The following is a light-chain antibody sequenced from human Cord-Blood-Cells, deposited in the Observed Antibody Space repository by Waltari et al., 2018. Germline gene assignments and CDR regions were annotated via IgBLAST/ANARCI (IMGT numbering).Light chain of an antibody. Sequence: SSELTQDPAVSVALGQTVRITCPGDSLRSYYASWYQQKPGQAPVLVIYGKNNRPSGIPDRFSGSSSGNTASLTITGAQAEDEADYYCNSRDSSGKRVFGGGTKLTVL. CDR1: SLRSYY. V-gene: IGLV3-19*01. CDR3: NSRDSSGKRV. J-gene: IGLJ2*01. CDR2: GKN.